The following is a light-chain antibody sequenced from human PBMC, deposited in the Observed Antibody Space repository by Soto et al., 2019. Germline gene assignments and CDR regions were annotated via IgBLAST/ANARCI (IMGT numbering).Light chain of an antibody. J-gene: IGKJ1*01. CDR2: DAS. V-gene: IGKV1-5*01. CDR1: QGIXVX. CDR3: QQTYSNSVT. Sequence: DIQLTQSPSTLSASGGDRGTIACLASQGIXVXXAWYQQKPGKAPKLLIFDASTLESGVPPRFTGSGSGTEFTLTISGLQPEDFATYYCQQTYSNSVTFGQGTKVDIK.